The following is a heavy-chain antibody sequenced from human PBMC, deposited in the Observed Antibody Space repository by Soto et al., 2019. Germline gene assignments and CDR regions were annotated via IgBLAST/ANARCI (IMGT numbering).Heavy chain of an antibody. V-gene: IGHV3-30*18. CDR2: ILYDGGKK. D-gene: IGHD1-1*01. J-gene: IGHJ6*02. CDR1: GFTFNNYG. Sequence: QVQLVESGGGVVQPGRSLRLSCAASGFTFNNYGMHWVRQAPGKGLEWVAHILYDGGKKYYADSVKGRFTISRDNSKNTLYLQMNSLTAEDTAVYFFAKSRDAYKFYFYDGMDVWGQGTAVTVSS. CDR3: AKSRDAYKFYFYDGMDV.